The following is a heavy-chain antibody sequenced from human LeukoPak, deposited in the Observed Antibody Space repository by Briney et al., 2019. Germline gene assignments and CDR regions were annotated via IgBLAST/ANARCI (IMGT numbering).Heavy chain of an antibody. J-gene: IGHJ5*02. V-gene: IGHV3-7*03. CDR1: GYTFSPYW. CDR2: ISNGGGAT. CDR3: TRENYVPDS. D-gene: IGHD3-10*02. Sequence: GGSLRLSCVASGYTFSPYWMSWVRQIPGKGLEWVASISNGGGATYYVDSVRGRFTISRDDAKDSLFLQMNGLRSDDTAVYYCTRENYVPDSWGQGTLVTVSS.